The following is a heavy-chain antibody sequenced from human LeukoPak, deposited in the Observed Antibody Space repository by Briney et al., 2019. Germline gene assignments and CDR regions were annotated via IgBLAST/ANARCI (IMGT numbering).Heavy chain of an antibody. CDR3: ARADYGDSLDY. CDR2: ITSGSSTI. Sequence: GGSLRLSCAASGFIFSTYSMNWVRQAPGKGLEWVSYITSGSSTIYYADSVKGRFTTSRDNAKNSLYLQMNSLRAEDTAVYYCARADYGDSLDYWGQGTLVTVSS. V-gene: IGHV3-48*01. J-gene: IGHJ4*02. CDR1: GFIFSTYS. D-gene: IGHD4-17*01.